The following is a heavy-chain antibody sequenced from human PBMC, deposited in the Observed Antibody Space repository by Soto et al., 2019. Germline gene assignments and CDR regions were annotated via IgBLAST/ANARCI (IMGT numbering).Heavy chain of an antibody. J-gene: IGHJ3*01. CDR2: IYPGDSDT. CDR1: GYSFAGYW. D-gene: IGHD3-10*01. CDR3: ARLPGVRGVFDGFNV. Sequence: RGESLKISCKGSGYSFAGYWIGWVRQMPGKGLDWMGVIYPGDSDTRYSPSFHGQVTISADKSISTAYLQWSSLKASDTAMYFCARLPGVRGVFDGFNVWGQGTMVTV. V-gene: IGHV5-51*01.